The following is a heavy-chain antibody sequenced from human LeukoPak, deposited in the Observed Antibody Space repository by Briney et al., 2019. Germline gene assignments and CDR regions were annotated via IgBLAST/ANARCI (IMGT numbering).Heavy chain of an antibody. CDR1: GYTFTSYA. D-gene: IGHD2-2*01. V-gene: IGHV1-3*01. Sequence: ASVKVSCKASGYTFTSYAMHWVRQAPGQRLEWMGWINAGNGNTKYSQKFQGRVTITRDTSASTAYMELSSLRCEDTAVYYCARGDCSSTSCYVGGWFDPWGQGTLVTVSS. J-gene: IGHJ5*02. CDR3: ARGDCSSTSCYVGGWFDP. CDR2: INAGNGNT.